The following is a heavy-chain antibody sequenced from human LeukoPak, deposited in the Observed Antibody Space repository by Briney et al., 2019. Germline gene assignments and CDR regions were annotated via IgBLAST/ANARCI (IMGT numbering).Heavy chain of an antibody. D-gene: IGHD7-27*01. CDR3: VRAPPNWGFDY. CDR1: GYTFTTHD. J-gene: IGHJ4*02. Sequence: ASVKVSCKASGYTFTTHDINWVRQATGQGLEWLGWMSPNSGDTGYAQKFQGRVTMTSDSSISTAYMELSSLRSEDTAIYYCVRAPPNWGFDYWGQGTLVTVSS. CDR2: MSPNSGDT. V-gene: IGHV1-8*01.